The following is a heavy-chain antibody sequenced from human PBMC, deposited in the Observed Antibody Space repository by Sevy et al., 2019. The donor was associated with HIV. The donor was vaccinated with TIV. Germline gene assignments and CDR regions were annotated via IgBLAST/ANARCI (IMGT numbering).Heavy chain of an antibody. CDR2: MSAYNGNT. J-gene: IGHJ4*02. D-gene: IGHD1-1*01. Sequence: APVKVSCKASGYTFTSYGISWVRQAPGQGLEWMGWMSAYNGNTNYPQKLQGRVTMTTDTSTSTAYMELRSLRSDDTAVYYCAIHRYNWNNFDYWGQGTLVTVSS. CDR3: AIHRYNWNNFDY. V-gene: IGHV1-18*01. CDR1: GYTFTSYG.